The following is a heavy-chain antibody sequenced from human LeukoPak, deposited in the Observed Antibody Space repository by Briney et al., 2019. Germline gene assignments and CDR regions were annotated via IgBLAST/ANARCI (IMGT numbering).Heavy chain of an antibody. CDR2: ISKYNGNT. J-gene: IGHJ4*02. Sequence: ASVKVSCKASGYMFTAYGISWVRQAPGQGLEWMGWISKYNGNTKYAQKLHGRVTMNTDTSTSTAYMELRSLRSDDTAVYCCVRSTAAPTIAAAYDYWGQGTLVIVSS. CDR3: VRSTAAPTIAAAYDY. CDR1: GYMFTAYG. D-gene: IGHD6-13*01. V-gene: IGHV1-18*01.